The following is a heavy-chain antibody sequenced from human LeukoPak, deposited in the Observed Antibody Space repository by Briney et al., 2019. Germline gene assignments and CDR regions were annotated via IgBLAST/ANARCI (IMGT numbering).Heavy chain of an antibody. CDR2: ISGSGATT. D-gene: IGHD3-16*01. CDR1: GFTFSNYA. Sequence: GGSLRLSCAASGFTFSNYAMSWVRQAPGKGLEWFSVISGSGATTDHADSVMGRFTISRDNSKNTLYLQLDSLRADDTAVYFCAKGLWGAYYYGMDVWGQGTTVTVSS. V-gene: IGHV3-23*01. CDR3: AKGLWGAYYYGMDV. J-gene: IGHJ6*02.